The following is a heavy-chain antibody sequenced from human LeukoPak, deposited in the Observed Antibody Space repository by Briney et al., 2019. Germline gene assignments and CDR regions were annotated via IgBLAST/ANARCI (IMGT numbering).Heavy chain of an antibody. CDR3: ARESKSYDGSGFYHDY. V-gene: IGHV4-4*07. Sequence: SQSLSLTCSVSGGSIRNYVWSCIRQPAGKGLELSGRIYTSGSTDYNPSLRSRVTMSVDTSRNQFSLKLTSMTAADTAVYYCARESKSYDGSGFYHDYWGQGTLVAVSS. CDR2: IYTSGST. J-gene: IGHJ4*02. CDR1: GGSIRNYV. D-gene: IGHD3-22*01.